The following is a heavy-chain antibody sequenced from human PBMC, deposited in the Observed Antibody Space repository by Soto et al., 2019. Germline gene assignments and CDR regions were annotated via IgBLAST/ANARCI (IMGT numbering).Heavy chain of an antibody. CDR3: ARWNYYASAYWDY. CDR1: GYTFTNYA. CDR2: INTGNGKT. D-gene: IGHD3-10*01. V-gene: IGHV1-3*04. J-gene: IGHJ4*02. Sequence: QVQLVQSGAEVKKPGASVKVSCKASGYTFTNYAIHWVRQAPGQRLEWMGWINTGNGKTKYSQNFQGRVTITRDTSAITAYMEGSSLRAEGTAVYYCARWNYYASAYWDYWGQGTMVAVA.